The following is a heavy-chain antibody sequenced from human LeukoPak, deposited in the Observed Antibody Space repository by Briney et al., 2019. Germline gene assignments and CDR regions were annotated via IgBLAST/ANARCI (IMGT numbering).Heavy chain of an antibody. J-gene: IGHJ4*02. D-gene: IGHD4-17*01. Sequence: SETLSLTCNVSGGSINTANYYWTWNRQPPGKGFEWIGYISYSGTPYYNPSLNSRVTISLDTSKNQFSLILNSVTAADTAMYYCARDRYGDFEDYWGQGTLVTVSS. CDR1: GGSINTANYY. V-gene: IGHV4-30-4*08. CDR3: ARDRYGDFEDY. CDR2: ISYSGTP.